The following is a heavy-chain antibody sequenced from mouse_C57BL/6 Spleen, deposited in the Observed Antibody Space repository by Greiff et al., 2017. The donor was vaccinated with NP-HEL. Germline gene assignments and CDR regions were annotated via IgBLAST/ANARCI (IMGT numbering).Heavy chain of an antibody. CDR2: INPGSGGT. J-gene: IGHJ4*01. D-gene: IGHD1-1*01. CDR3: ARRYYGSYYAMDY. Sequence: QVHVKQSGAELVRPGTSVKVSCKASGYAFTNYLIEWVKQRPGQGLEWIGVINPGSGGTNYNEKFKGKATLTADKSSSTAYMQLSSLTSEDSAVYFCARRYYGSYYAMDYWGQGTSVTVSS. V-gene: IGHV1-54*01. CDR1: GYAFTNYL.